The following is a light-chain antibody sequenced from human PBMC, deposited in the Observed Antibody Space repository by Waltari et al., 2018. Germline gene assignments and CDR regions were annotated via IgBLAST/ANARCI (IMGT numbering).Light chain of an antibody. CDR1: SSDVGGYNF. Sequence: QSALTQPASVSGSPGQSITISCTGTSSDVGGYNFVSWYHQHPGKAPKLIIYEVNNRPSGVSNRFSGSKSGNTASLTISGLQAEDEADYYCSSYTRHETGIFGGGTKLTVL. V-gene: IGLV2-14*01. CDR2: EVN. CDR3: SSYTRHETGI. J-gene: IGLJ2*01.